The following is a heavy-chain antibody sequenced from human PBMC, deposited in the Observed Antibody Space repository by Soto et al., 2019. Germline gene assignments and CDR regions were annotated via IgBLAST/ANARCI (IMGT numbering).Heavy chain of an antibody. J-gene: IGHJ4*02. D-gene: IGHD3-10*01. Sequence: QVQLVQSGAEVKKPGSSVQVSFKAPGGTFISYAISWVRQAPGQGLEWMGGIIPIFGTANYAQKFQGRVTITADKSTSTAYMELSSLRSEDTAVYYCRYGSGSYYKGALGDYWGQGSLVTVSS. CDR2: IIPIFGTA. V-gene: IGHV1-69*06. CDR1: GGTFISYA. CDR3: RYGSGSYYKGALGDY.